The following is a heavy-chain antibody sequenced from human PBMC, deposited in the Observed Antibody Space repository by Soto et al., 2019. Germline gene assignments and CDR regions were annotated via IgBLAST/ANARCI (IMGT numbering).Heavy chain of an antibody. Sequence: ASVKLSCKASGYTFTGYYMHWVRQAPGQGVEWMGIINPSGGSTSYAQKFQGRVTMTRDTSTSTVYMELSSLRSEDTAVYYCARTRVVPAAIGYYGMDVWGQGTTVTVSS. D-gene: IGHD2-2*01. V-gene: IGHV1-46*01. CDR2: INPSGGST. CDR1: GYTFTGYY. CDR3: ARTRVVPAAIGYYGMDV. J-gene: IGHJ6*02.